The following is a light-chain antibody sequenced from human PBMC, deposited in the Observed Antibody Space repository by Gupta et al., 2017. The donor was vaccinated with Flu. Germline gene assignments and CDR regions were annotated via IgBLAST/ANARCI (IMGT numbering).Light chain of an antibody. CDR3: LRCFADRWT. CDR1: QDIDYY. V-gene: IGKV1-39*01. Sequence: GDRVGSTCRASQDIDYYLSWYQHKRGRAPTRLISGFGSLQRGAPSRFSSTGSGTNFTLAISGLHPEDFSTYYSLRCFADRWTFGQGTRV. CDR2: GFG. J-gene: IGKJ1*01.